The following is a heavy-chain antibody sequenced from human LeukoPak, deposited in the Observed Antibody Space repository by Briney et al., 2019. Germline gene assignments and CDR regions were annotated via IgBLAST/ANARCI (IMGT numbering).Heavy chain of an antibody. CDR1: GFTFSSYA. J-gene: IGHJ1*01. Sequence: GGSLRLSCAASGFTFSSYAMSWVRQAPGKGLEWVSAISGSGGSTYYADSVKGRFTISRDNSKNTLYLQMNSLRAEDTAVCYCAKINVVTPEYFQHWGQGTLVTVSS. V-gene: IGHV3-23*01. D-gene: IGHD3-22*01. CDR3: AKINVVTPEYFQH. CDR2: ISGSGGST.